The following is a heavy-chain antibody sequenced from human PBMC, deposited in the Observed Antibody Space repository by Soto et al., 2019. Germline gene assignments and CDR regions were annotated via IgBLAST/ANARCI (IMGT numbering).Heavy chain of an antibody. Sequence: PSETLSLTCTVSGGSISSGGYYWNWIRQHPGKGLEWIGYIYYSGNTYFNPSLKSRVTISVDTSKNQFSLNLSSVTAADTAVYYCARALRPYYYYYMDVWGKGTTVTVSS. D-gene: IGHD3-3*01. CDR2: IYYSGNT. CDR1: GGSISSGGYY. CDR3: ARALRPYYYYYMDV. V-gene: IGHV4-31*03. J-gene: IGHJ6*03.